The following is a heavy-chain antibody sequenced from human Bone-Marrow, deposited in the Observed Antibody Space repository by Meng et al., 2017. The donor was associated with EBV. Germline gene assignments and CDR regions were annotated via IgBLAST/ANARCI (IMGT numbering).Heavy chain of an antibody. CDR3: ARDLTPVAIGDPRYFDY. V-gene: IGHV1-46*01. CDR1: GYTFTSYY. Sequence: HVQLVQSGAEVKKPGASVKVSCKASGYTFTSYYMHWVRQAPGQGLEWMGIINPSGGSTSYAQKFQGRVTMTRDTSTSTVYMELSSLRSEDTAVYYCARDLTPVAIGDPRYFDYWGQGTLVTVSS. D-gene: IGHD2-21*01. J-gene: IGHJ4*02. CDR2: INPSGGST.